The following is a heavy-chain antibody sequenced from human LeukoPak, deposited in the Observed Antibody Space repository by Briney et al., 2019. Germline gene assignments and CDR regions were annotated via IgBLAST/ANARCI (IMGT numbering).Heavy chain of an antibody. CDR3: ARDVVGAVDAFDT. Sequence: PGGSLRLSCAASGFTFSSYSMNWVRQAPGKGLEWVSYISSSSSTIYYADSVKGRFTISRDNAKNSLYLQMNSLRAEDTAVYYCARDVVGAVDAFDTWGQGTMVTVSS. CDR2: ISSSSSTI. V-gene: IGHV3-48*04. CDR1: GFTFSSYS. J-gene: IGHJ3*02. D-gene: IGHD2-15*01.